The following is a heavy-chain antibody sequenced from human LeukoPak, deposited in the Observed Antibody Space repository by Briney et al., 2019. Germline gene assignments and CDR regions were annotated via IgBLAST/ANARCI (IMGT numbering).Heavy chain of an antibody. CDR1: GGSFSGYY. Sequence: PSETLSLTCAVYGGSFSGYYWSWIRQPPGKGLEWIGEINHSGSTNYNPSLRSRVTISVDTSKNQFSLKLSSVTAADTAVYYCARVTPYDSSGYYKFPFDYWGQGTLVTVSS. V-gene: IGHV4-34*01. D-gene: IGHD3-22*01. CDR3: ARVTPYDSSGYYKFPFDY. J-gene: IGHJ4*02. CDR2: INHSGST.